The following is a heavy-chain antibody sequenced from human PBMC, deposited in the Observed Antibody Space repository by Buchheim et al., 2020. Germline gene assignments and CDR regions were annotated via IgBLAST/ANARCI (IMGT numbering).Heavy chain of an antibody. J-gene: IGHJ6*02. CDR2: TSHDGTNN. Sequence: QGRLVESGGGVVQPGRSLRLSCETSGFIFNHYGIHWVRQAPGKGLQWVAVTSHDGTNNYYLDSVEGRFTISRDISKSTVYLQMNSLRAEDTAIYYCGKGRQDHPFPEWLILDVWGQGTT. V-gene: IGHV3-30*18. D-gene: IGHD5-12*01. CDR1: GFIFNHYG. CDR3: GKGRQDHPFPEWLILDV.